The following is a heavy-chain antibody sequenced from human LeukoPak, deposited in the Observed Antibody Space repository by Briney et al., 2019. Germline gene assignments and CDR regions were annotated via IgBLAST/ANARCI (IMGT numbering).Heavy chain of an antibody. V-gene: IGHV3-33*01. CDR1: GFTFSSYG. CDR2: IWYDGSNK. CDR3: ARDGAGRYGGYFDY. Sequence: GGSLRLSCAASGFTFSSYGMHWVCQAPGKGLEWVAVIWYDGSNKYYADSVKGRFTISRDNSKNTLYLQMNSLRAEDTAVYYCARDGAGRYGGYFDYWGQGTLVTVSS. D-gene: IGHD4-17*01. J-gene: IGHJ4*02.